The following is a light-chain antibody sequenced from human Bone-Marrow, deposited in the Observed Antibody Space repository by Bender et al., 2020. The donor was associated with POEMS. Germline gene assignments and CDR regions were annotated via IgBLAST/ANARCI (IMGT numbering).Light chain of an antibody. Sequence: SYELTQSPSVSVSPGQTANITCSGDKLGDKYTCWYQQRPGQSPVLVIYQDTKRPSGIPERFSGSNSGNAATLTISGTQAMDEADCYCQTWDSSTGMVFGGGTKLTVL. V-gene: IGLV3-1*01. J-gene: IGLJ2*01. CDR1: KLGDKY. CDR2: QDT. CDR3: QTWDSSTGMV.